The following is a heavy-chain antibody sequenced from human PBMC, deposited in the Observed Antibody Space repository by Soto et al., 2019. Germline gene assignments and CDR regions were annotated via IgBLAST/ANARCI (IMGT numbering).Heavy chain of an antibody. D-gene: IGHD2-15*01. CDR2: ISGSGGST. J-gene: IGHJ4*02. V-gene: IGHV3-23*01. CDR1: GFTFSSYA. CDR3: AKDAPRYCSGGSCYGTDY. Sequence: GGSLRLSCAASGFTFSSYAMSWVRQAPGKGLEWVSAISGSGGSTYYADSVKGRFTISRDNSKNTLYLRMNSLRAEDTAVYYCAKDAPRYCSGGSCYGTDYWGQGTLVTVSS.